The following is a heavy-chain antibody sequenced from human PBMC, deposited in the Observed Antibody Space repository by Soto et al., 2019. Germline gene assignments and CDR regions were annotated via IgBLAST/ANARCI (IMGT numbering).Heavy chain of an antibody. CDR2: IKSKADGGTT. J-gene: IGHJ4*02. V-gene: IGHV3-15*01. CDR3: TTGWSSKDY. Sequence: GWSLRLSCAASGFICSNAWMSWVRQAPGKGLEWVGRIKSKADGGTTNYAAPVKGRFNISRDGSKNTLYLQMNGLKTEDTAVYYCTTGWSSKDYWGQGTLVTV. CDR1: GFICSNAW. D-gene: IGHD3-3*01.